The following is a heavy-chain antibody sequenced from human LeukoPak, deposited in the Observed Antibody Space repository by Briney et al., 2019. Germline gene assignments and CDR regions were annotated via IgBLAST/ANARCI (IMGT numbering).Heavy chain of an antibody. CDR3: ARREYSSGWYGARNAFDI. CDR2: IYYSGST. Sequence: SETLSLTCTVSGGSISSYYWSWIRQPPGKGLEWIGYIYYSGSTNYNPSLKSRVTISVDTSKNQFSLKLSSVTAADTAVYYCARREYSSGWYGARNAFDIWGQGTMVTVSS. D-gene: IGHD6-19*01. V-gene: IGHV4-59*08. J-gene: IGHJ3*02. CDR1: GGSISSYY.